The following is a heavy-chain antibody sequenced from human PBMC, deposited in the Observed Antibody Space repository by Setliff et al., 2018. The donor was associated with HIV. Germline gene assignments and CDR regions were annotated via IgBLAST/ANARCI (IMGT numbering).Heavy chain of an antibody. J-gene: IGHJ6*03. CDR2: TANT. Sequence: SETLSLTCTVSGDSISTDNYHWGWIRQPPGKGLEWIGHTANTNYNTSLKSRLTVSVDTSKNQLSRRLSSVTAADTAVYYCARHAALIKRYYYYYLDVWGKGTTVTVSS. V-gene: IGHV4-39*01. D-gene: IGHD5-18*01. CDR3: ARHAALIKRYYYYYLDV. CDR1: GDSISTDNYH.